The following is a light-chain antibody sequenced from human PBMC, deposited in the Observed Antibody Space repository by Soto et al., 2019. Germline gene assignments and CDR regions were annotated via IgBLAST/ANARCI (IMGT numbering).Light chain of an antibody. J-gene: IGKJ5*01. CDR2: GAS. CDR1: QSISTS. V-gene: IGKV1-39*01. CDR3: QQNYSIPIT. Sequence: DNQMTQSPSSLSASGGDRVTIACRASQSISTSLNWYHQKPGKAPDLLIYGASSLQSGVTSRFTGSGSGTDFTLTITDLQPEDFATYYCQQNYSIPITFGQGTRLEV.